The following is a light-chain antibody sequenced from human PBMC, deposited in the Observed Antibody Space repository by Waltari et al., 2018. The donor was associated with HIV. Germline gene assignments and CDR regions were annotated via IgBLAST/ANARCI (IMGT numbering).Light chain of an antibody. CDR1: DSDFGIYNF. CDR2: DVD. CDR3: ASFLGDNTIV. V-gene: IGLV2-14*03. J-gene: IGLJ2*01. Sequence: SAVTQPASVSGLPGQSITISCSGDDSDFGIYNFLSWYQQFPGAPPKLILYDVDSRASGISHRLSGSKSANTASLTISALRAEDEGHYYCASFLGDNTIVFGGGTKVTVL.